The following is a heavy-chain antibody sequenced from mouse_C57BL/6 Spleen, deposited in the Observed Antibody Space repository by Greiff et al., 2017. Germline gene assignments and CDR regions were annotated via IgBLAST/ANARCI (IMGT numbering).Heavy chain of an antibody. V-gene: IGHV2-2*01. CDR2: IWSGGST. CDR1: GFSLTSYG. Sequence: QVQLKESGPGLVQPSQSLSITCTVSGFSLTSYGVHWVRQSPGKGLEWLGVIWSGGSTDYNAAFISRLSISKDNSKSQVFFKMNSLQADDTAIYYCARKRGYGSSHWYFDVWGTGTTVTVSS. D-gene: IGHD1-1*01. CDR3: ARKRGYGSSHWYFDV. J-gene: IGHJ1*03.